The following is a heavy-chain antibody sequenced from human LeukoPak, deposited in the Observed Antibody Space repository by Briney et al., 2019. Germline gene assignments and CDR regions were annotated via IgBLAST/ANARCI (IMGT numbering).Heavy chain of an antibody. CDR3: ARELRYNWNILGTLDY. CDR2: IFYSGST. J-gene: IGHJ4*02. Sequence: PSETLSLTCTVSGGSISTSSYYWGWVRQPPGKGLEWIGNIFYSGSTYYSPSLKSRVTISVDTSKNQFSLKLSSVTAADTAVYYCARELRYNWNILGTLDYWGQGTLVTVSS. D-gene: IGHD1/OR15-1a*01. CDR1: GGSISTSSYY. V-gene: IGHV4-39*07.